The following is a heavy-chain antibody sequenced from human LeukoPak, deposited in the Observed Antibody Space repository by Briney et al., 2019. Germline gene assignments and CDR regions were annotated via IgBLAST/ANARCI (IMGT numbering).Heavy chain of an antibody. D-gene: IGHD3-22*01. V-gene: IGHV4-34*01. Sequence: SETLSLTCAVYGGSFSGYYWSCIRQPPGKGLEWIGEINHSGSTNYNPSLKSRVTISVDTSKNQFSLKLSSVTAADTAVYYCARAYDSSGYYHDAFDIWGQGTMATVSS. CDR3: ARAYDSSGYYHDAFDI. CDR2: INHSGST. CDR1: GGSFSGYY. J-gene: IGHJ3*02.